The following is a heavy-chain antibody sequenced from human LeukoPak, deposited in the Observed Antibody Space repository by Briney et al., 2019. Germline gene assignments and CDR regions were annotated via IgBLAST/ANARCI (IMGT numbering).Heavy chain of an antibody. CDR1: GYIFTNYH. V-gene: IGHV1-8*01. D-gene: IGHD2-2*01. CDR3: ARDLAYSNQHLNY. Sequence: ASVKVSCKASGYIFTNYHIIWVRQSAGQGLEWMGWMNPQTGYTVYAQKFRGRVTMTRYTSINTAYMELSSLRSEDTAVYYCARDLAYSNQHLNYWGQGTLVTVSS. J-gene: IGHJ4*02. CDR2: MNPQTGYT.